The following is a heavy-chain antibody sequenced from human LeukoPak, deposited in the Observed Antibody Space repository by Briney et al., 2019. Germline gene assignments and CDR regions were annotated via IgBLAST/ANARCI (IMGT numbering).Heavy chain of an antibody. V-gene: IGHV1-69*13. Sequence: ASVKVSCKASGGTFSSYAISWVRQAPGQGLEWMGGIIPIFGTANYAQKFQGRVTITADESTSTAYMELSSLRSEDTAVYYCASRLGYCSGGSCYLPDYWGQGTLVTVSS. CDR3: ASRLGYCSGGSCYLPDY. D-gene: IGHD2-15*01. CDR2: IIPIFGTA. CDR1: GGTFSSYA. J-gene: IGHJ4*02.